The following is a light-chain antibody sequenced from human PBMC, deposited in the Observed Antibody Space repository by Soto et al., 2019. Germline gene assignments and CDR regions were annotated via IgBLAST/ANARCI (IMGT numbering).Light chain of an antibody. V-gene: IGLV4-69*01. CDR1: SGHSSYA. J-gene: IGLJ2*01. CDR3: QTWVTGFQV. CDR2: LNNDGSH. Sequence: QLVLTQSPSAAASLGASVKLTCNLSSGHSSYAIAWHQKQPGKGPRYLMDLNNDGSHTKGDGIPDRFSGSSSGAERYLIISCLQSEYEAVYYCQTWVTGFQVFGGGTKLTVL.